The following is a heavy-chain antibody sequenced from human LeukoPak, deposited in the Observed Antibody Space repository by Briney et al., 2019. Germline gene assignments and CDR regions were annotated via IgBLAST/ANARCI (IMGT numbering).Heavy chain of an antibody. Sequence: KTSETLSLTCTVSGGSISSYYWSWIRQPPGKGLEWIGYIYYSGSTNYNPSLKSRVTMSVDTSKNQFSLKLSSVTAADTAVYYCARGYCSSTSCYVMGFDYWGQGTLVTVSS. CDR2: IYYSGST. D-gene: IGHD2-2*01. V-gene: IGHV4-59*01. J-gene: IGHJ4*02. CDR3: ARGYCSSTSCYVMGFDY. CDR1: GGSISSYY.